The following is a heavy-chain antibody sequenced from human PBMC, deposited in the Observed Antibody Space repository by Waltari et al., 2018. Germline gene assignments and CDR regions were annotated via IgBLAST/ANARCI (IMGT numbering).Heavy chain of an antibody. CDR2: IYYSGST. D-gene: IGHD6-6*01. Sequence: QVQLQESGPGLVKPSETLSLTCTVSGGSISSYYWSWIRQPPGKGLEWIGYIYYSGSTNYHPSLKSRVTISVDTSKNQFSRKLSSVTAADTAVYYCARDLGGSSSPIDYWGQGTLVTVSS. CDR1: GGSISSYY. J-gene: IGHJ4*02. CDR3: ARDLGGSSSPIDY. V-gene: IGHV4-59*01.